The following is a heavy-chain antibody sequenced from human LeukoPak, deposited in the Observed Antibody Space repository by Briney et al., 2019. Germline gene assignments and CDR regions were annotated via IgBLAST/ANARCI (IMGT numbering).Heavy chain of an antibody. CDR2: IYYSGST. J-gene: IGHJ4*02. Sequence: SETLSLTCTVSGGSISSYYWSWIRQPPGKGLEWIGYIYYSGSTNYNPSLKSRVTISVDTSKNQFSLKLSSVTAADTAVYYCARHHSSGWYYFDPWGQGILVTVSS. V-gene: IGHV4-59*08. D-gene: IGHD6-19*01. CDR1: GGSISSYY. CDR3: ARHHSSGWYYFDP.